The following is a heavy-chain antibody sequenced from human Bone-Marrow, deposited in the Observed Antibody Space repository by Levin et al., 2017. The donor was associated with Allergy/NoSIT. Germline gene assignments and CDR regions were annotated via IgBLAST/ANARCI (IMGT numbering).Heavy chain of an antibody. D-gene: IGHD4-11*01. CDR3: ARATGDYSMGNIGFFDY. V-gene: IGHV1-8*01. Sequence: GESLKISCKASGYTFTSYDINWVRQATGQGLEWMGWMNPNSGNTGYAQKFQGRVTMTRNTSISTAYMELSSLRSEDTAVYYCARATGDYSMGNIGFFDYWGQGTLVTVSS. CDR1: GYTFTSYD. J-gene: IGHJ4*02. CDR2: MNPNSGNT.